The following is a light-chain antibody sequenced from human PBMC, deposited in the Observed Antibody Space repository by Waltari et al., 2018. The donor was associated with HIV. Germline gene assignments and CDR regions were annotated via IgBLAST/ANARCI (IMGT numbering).Light chain of an antibody. CDR2: DAS. CDR1: QSRSGTS. J-gene: IGKJ4*01. CDR3: QQYVMSPLT. V-gene: IGKV3-20*01. Sequence: EIVFTQSPAIIFAAPGERATLPCSDSQSRSGTSLAWYQQRPGQAPRLLISDASTRASDIPDRFSGSGSATDFTLTIGGLKPEDFATYYCQQYVMSPLTFGGGTRVQV.